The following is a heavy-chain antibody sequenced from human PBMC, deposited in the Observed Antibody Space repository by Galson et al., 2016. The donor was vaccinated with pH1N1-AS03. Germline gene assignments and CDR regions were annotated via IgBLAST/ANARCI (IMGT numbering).Heavy chain of an antibody. CDR2: ISTSGTTI. Sequence: SLRLSCAASGFSFSDYSMDWVRQTPGRGLEWLSLISTSGTTIYYADSVKGRFTISRDNAKNSLYLQMNSLRAEDTAVYYCARGWRENSFDMWGQGTMVTVSS. V-gene: IGHV3-48*04. D-gene: IGHD2/OR15-2a*01. CDR3: ARGWRENSFDM. CDR1: GFSFSDYS. J-gene: IGHJ3*02.